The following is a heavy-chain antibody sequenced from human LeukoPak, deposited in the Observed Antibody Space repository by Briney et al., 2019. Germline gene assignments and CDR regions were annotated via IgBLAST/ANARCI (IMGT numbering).Heavy chain of an antibody. J-gene: IGHJ3*02. V-gene: IGHV1-18*01. CDR3: ARATGAWGHDGFDI. CDR2: SSGSSCNT. Sequence: ASVKVSCKAYGYTFMSHGISGVRQAPGQGREWMGLSSGSSCNTNYAQRLQGRVNMTTNTSTATAYMELRSLRSGDTAVYYCARATGAWGHDGFDIWGQGKMVTVS. D-gene: IGHD3-16*01. CDR1: GYTFMSHG.